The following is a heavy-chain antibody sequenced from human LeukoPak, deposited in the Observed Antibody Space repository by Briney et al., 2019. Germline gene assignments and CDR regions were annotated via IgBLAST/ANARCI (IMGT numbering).Heavy chain of an antibody. D-gene: IGHD3-3*01. CDR2: IYYSGST. J-gene: IGHJ5*02. CDR3: ARMYYDFWSGWNNWFDP. CDR1: GGSISSYY. V-gene: IGHV4-59*01. Sequence: PSETLSLTCTVSGGSISSYYWSWIRQPPGKGLEWIGYIYYSGSTNYNPSLKSRVTISVDTSKNQFSLKLSSVTAADTAVYYCARMYYDFWSGWNNWFDPWGQGTLVTVSS.